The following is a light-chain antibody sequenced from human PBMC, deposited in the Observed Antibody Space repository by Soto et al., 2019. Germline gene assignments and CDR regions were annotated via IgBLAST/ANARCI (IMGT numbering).Light chain of an antibody. J-gene: IGLJ1*01. Sequence: ALTQPASVSGSPGQSITISCTGTSGDVDAFDYVSWYQQHPGKAPKLMIFEVSDRPSGVSDRFSGSKSGSTASLTVSGLQAEDEADYFCTSFTSSSTQVFGTGTRSPS. CDR2: EVS. V-gene: IGLV2-14*01. CDR3: TSFTSSSTQV. CDR1: SGDVDAFDY.